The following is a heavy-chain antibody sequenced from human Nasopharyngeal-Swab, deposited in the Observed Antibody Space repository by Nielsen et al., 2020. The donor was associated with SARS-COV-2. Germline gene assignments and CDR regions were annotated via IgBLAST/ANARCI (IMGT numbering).Heavy chain of an antibody. Sequence: SETLSLTCTVSGGSISSSSYYWGWIRQPPGKGLEWIGSIYYSGSTYYSPSLKSRVTISVDTSKNQFSLKLSPVTAADTAVYYCASNYYDSSGYYFWFDPWGQGTLVTVSS. V-gene: IGHV4-39*01. CDR1: GGSISSSSYY. CDR3: ASNYYDSSGYYFWFDP. CDR2: IYYSGST. D-gene: IGHD3-22*01. J-gene: IGHJ5*02.